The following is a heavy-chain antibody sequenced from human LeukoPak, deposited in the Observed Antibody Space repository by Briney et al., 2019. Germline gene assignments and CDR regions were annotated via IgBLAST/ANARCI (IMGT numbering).Heavy chain of an antibody. V-gene: IGHV1-2*02. J-gene: IGHJ4*02. CDR3: ARSAEARLEYFAY. D-gene: IGHD6-6*01. CDR2: INPNSGDT. Sequence: ASVKVSCKASGYTFTGYYMHWVRQAPGQGLEWMGWINPNSGDTNYAQKFQGSVTMTRDTSTSTAYMELSRLRSAEPAVYYCARSAEARLEYFAYWGQGTLVTASS. CDR1: GYTFTGYY.